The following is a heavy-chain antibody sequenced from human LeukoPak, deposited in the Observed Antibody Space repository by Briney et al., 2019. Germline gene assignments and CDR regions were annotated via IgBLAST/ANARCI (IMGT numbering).Heavy chain of an antibody. D-gene: IGHD3-22*01. V-gene: IGHV3-48*01. J-gene: IGHJ4*02. CDR3: TTDSSYYDSSGYYDGF. CDR1: GFTFSSYS. CDR2: ISSSSSTI. Sequence: PGGSLRLSCAASGFTFSSYSMNWVRQAPGKGLEWVSYISSSSSTIYYADSVKGRFTISRDNAKNSLYLQMNSLRAEDTAVYYCTTDSSYYDSSGYYDGFWGQGTLVTVSS.